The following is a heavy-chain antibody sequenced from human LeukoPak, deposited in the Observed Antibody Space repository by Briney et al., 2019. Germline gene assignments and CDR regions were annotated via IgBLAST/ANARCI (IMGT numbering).Heavy chain of an antibody. CDR2: ISWNSGSI. CDR3: AKDSYYDILTGYYTL. Sequence: PGGSLRLPCAASGFTFDDYAMHWVRQAPGKGLEWVSGISWNSGSIGYADSVKGRFTISRDNAKNSLYLQMNSLRAEDTALYYCAKDSYYDILTGYYTLWGQGTLVTVSS. J-gene: IGHJ4*02. CDR1: GFTFDDYA. D-gene: IGHD3-9*01. V-gene: IGHV3-9*01.